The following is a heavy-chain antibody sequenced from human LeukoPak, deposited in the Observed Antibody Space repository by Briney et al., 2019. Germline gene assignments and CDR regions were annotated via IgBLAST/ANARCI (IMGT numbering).Heavy chain of an antibody. CDR1: GYTFTGYY. D-gene: IGHD2-21*02. CDR3: ARDCGGDCSGAFDI. CDR2: INPNSGGT. J-gene: IGHJ3*02. V-gene: IGHV1-2*02. Sequence: ASVKVYCKASGYTFTGYYMHWVRQAPGQRLEWMGWINPNSGGTNYAQKFQGRVTMTRDTSISTAYMELSRLRSDDTAVYYCARDCGGDCSGAFDIWGQGTMVTVSS.